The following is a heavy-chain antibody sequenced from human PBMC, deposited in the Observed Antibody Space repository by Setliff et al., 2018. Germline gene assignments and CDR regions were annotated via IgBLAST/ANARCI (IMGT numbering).Heavy chain of an antibody. Sequence: ASVKVSCKASGYTFTGYFIHWVRQAPGQGLEWMGWISAYTGKTDYAQNFQGRVTMTTDTSTSTGYMELRSLRYDDTAVYYCALEEYTSRWTKRFDPWGQGTLVTVSS. D-gene: IGHD6-13*01. V-gene: IGHV1-18*04. CDR2: ISAYTGKT. J-gene: IGHJ5*02. CDR1: GYTFTGYF. CDR3: ALEEYTSRWTKRFDP.